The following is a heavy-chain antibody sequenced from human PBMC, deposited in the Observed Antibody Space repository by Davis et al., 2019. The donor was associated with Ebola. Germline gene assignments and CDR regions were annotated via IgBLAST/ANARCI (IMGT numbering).Heavy chain of an antibody. V-gene: IGHV5-10-1*01. CDR1: GYSFITYW. J-gene: IGHJ4*02. Sequence: GESLKISCQTFGYSFITYWITWVRRVPGKGLEWMGRIDPTDSHSEFSPSFQGHVTISVDKSISTAYLQWRSLKASDTAMYYCATQGAPLTGVDYWGQGSPVIVSS. CDR3: ATQGAPLTGVDY. D-gene: IGHD3-9*01. CDR2: IDPTDSHS.